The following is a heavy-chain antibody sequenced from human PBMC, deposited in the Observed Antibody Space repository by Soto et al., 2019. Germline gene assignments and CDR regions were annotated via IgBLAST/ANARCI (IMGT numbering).Heavy chain of an antibody. CDR3: ATDRNYASVGYLSGYDM. J-gene: IGHJ3*02. V-gene: IGHV3-9*01. Sequence: EVRLVESGGGLVQPGRSLRLSCAASAFKFDDYSMHWVRQPPGKGLEWVSGLIWNSDIIGYADSVKGRFTVARDNAKNSLYLQMDSLRVEDTALYYCATDRNYASVGYLSGYDMWGQGTMVTVSS. CDR1: AFKFDDYS. CDR2: LIWNSDII. D-gene: IGHD3-22*01.